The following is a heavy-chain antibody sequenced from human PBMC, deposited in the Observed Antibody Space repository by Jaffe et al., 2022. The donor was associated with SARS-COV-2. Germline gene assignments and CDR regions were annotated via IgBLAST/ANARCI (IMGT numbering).Heavy chain of an antibody. J-gene: IGHJ6*02. Sequence: QVQLVESGGGVVQPGRSLRLSCAASGFTFSSYAMHWVRQAPGKGLEWVAVISYDGSNKYYADSVKGRFTISRDNSKNTLYLQMNSLRAEDTAVYYCARVQHSSGWESNYYYYGMDVWGQGTTVTVSS. CDR3: ARVQHSSGWESNYYYYGMDV. V-gene: IGHV3-30-3*01. CDR1: GFTFSSYA. CDR2: ISYDGSNK. D-gene: IGHD6-19*01.